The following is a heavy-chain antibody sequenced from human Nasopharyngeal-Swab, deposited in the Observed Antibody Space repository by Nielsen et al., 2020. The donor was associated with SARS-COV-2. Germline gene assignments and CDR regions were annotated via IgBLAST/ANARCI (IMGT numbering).Heavy chain of an antibody. CDR3: VRDGYFGWSFGY. CDR1: GFTFTDYV. D-gene: IGHD3-9*01. V-gene: IGHV3-21*01. J-gene: IGHJ4*02. Sequence: GESLKISCAASGFTFTDYVMNWVRQAPGKGLEWVSSISTTSDYIYYADSVKGRFTISRDNARNSLHLQMHSLRAEDTAVYYCVRDGYFGWSFGYWGQGTLVTVSS. CDR2: ISTTSDYI.